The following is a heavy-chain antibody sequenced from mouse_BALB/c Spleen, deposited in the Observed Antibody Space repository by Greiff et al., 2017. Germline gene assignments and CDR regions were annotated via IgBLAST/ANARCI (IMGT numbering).Heavy chain of an antibody. J-gene: IGHJ2*01. CDR1: GYSITSDYA. CDR2: ISYSGST. Sequence: EVMLVESGPGLVKPSQSLSLTCTVTGYSITSDYAWNWIRQFPGNKLEWMGYISYSGSTSYNPSLKSRISITRDTSKNQFFLQLNSVTTEDTATYYCARGGFDYWGQGTTLTVSS. CDR3: ARGGFDY. V-gene: IGHV3-2*02.